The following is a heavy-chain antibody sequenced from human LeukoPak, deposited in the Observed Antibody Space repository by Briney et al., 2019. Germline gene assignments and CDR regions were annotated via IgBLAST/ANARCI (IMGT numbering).Heavy chain of an antibody. J-gene: IGHJ4*02. CDR1: AFTFTGNA. CDR3: VRDSCSGDRCWRYFDN. D-gene: IGHD2-15*01. Sequence: PGGSLSPSCAAPAFTFTGNAWHWFGQAPGRGLEFFSAIGGDGGNTFYANSVKGRFTISRDNSKNTLYLQMGSLKVEDMAVYYCVRDSCSGDRCWRYFDNWGQGTLVTVSS. V-gene: IGHV3-64*01. CDR2: IGGDGGNT.